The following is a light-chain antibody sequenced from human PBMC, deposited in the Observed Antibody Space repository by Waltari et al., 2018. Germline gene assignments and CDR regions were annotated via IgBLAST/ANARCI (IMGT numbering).Light chain of an antibody. V-gene: IGLV2-14*01. J-gene: IGLJ1*01. CDR1: NSDVGGYNY. CDR2: EVT. CDR3: SSYTNSSTYV. Sequence: QSALTQPASVSGSPGQSITISCTGTNSDVGGYNYVSWYQQRPGKAPQLLVSEVTNRPPVVSNRFSCFKSDDTASLTISALLAEDEAGYYCSSYTNSSTYVFGTGTKVTVL.